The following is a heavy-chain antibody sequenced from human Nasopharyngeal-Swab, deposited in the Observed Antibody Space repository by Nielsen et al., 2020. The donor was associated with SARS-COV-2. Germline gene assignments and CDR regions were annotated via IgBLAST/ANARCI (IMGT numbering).Heavy chain of an antibody. J-gene: IGHJ3*02. D-gene: IGHD3-22*01. Sequence: GESLKISCAASGFTFSSYAMHWVRQAPGKGLEWVAVISYDGSNKYYADSVKGRFTISRDNSKNTLYLQMNSLRAEDTAVYYCARAYDNSGDGFDTWGQGTMVTVSS. CDR2: ISYDGSNK. V-gene: IGHV3-30-3*01. CDR1: GFTFSSYA. CDR3: ARAYDNSGDGFDT.